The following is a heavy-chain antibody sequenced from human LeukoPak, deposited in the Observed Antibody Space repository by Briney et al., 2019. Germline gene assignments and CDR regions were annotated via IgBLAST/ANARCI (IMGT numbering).Heavy chain of an antibody. V-gene: IGHV3-23*01. J-gene: IGHJ5*01. CDR3: AKDRPNYYGNNGHYYRRDGDS. CDR1: GFTFSIYA. Sequence: GGSLRLSCAASGFTFSIYAMSWVRQAPGKGLEWVSSISGSGDLTYYAGSVRGRFTISRDNSKNTLYLQMNSLRAEDTAIYYCAKDRPNYYGNNGHYYRRDGDSWGQGTLVTVSS. CDR2: ISGSGDLT. D-gene: IGHD3-22*01.